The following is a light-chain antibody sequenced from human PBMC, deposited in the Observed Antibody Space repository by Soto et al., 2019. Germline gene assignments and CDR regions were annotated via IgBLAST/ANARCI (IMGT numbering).Light chain of an antibody. J-gene: IGLJ2*01. Sequence: QSVLTQPPSVSGAPGQRVTISCTGSSSNLGAGFHVHWYQQLPGTAPKLLIYANSNRPSGVPDRFSGAKSGTSASLAITGLQAEDEADYYCQSFDKSMSAYDSSLSGYVVFGGGTKLTVL. CDR2: ANS. CDR1: SSNLGAGFH. V-gene: IGLV1-40*01. CDR3: QSFDKSMSAYDSSLSGYVV.